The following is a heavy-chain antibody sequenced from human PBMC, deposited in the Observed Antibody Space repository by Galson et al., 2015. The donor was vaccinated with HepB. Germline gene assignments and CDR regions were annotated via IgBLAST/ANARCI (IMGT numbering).Heavy chain of an antibody. CDR1: GGTFSSYA. V-gene: IGHV1-69*13. CDR2: IIPIFGTA. CDR3: ATPPPGGAYYYYYMDV. J-gene: IGHJ6*03. D-gene: IGHD1-14*01. Sequence: SVKVSCKASGGTFSSYAISWVRQAPGQGLEWMGGIIPIFGTANYAQKFQGRVTITADESTSTAYMELSSLRSEDTAVYYCATPPPGGAYYYYYMDVWGKGTTVTVSS.